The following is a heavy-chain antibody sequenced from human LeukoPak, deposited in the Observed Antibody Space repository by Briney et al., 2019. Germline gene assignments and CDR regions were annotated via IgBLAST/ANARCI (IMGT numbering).Heavy chain of an antibody. D-gene: IGHD2-8*02. Sequence: GSLRLSCAASGFTFSSYAIHWVRQGPGKGLEWVAYIAHHGGNKYYADSVKGRFTISRDNSKRTLYLQMNSLRADDTAVYYCAKDGSWSCTDWGQGTLVTVSS. CDR1: GFTFSSYA. J-gene: IGHJ4*02. V-gene: IGHV3-30*02. CDR2: IAHHGGNK. CDR3: AKDGSWSCTD.